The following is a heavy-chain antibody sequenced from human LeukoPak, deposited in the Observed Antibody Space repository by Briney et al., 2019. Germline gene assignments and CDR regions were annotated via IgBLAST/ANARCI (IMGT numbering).Heavy chain of an antibody. Sequence: SETLSLTCAVYGGSFSGYYWSWIRQPPGKGLEWIGEINHSGSTNYNPSLKSRVTISVDTSKNQFSLKLRSVTAADTAVYYYARGVRTIFGVVIIRDYFDYWGQGTLVTVSS. V-gene: IGHV4-34*01. CDR3: ARGVRTIFGVVIIRDYFDY. CDR2: INHSGST. CDR1: GGSFSGYY. J-gene: IGHJ4*02. D-gene: IGHD3-3*01.